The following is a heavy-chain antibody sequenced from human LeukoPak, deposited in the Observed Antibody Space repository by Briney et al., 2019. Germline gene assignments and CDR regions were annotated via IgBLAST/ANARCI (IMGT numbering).Heavy chain of an antibody. J-gene: IGHJ4*02. CDR1: GFTVSSNH. CDR2: IYSGGST. Sequence: GGSLRLSCAASGFTVSSNHMSWVRQAPGKGLEWVSVIYSGGSTYYADSVKGRFTISRDNSKNTLYLQMNSLRAEDTAVYYCARDRDSGSRLFDYWGQGTLVTVSS. CDR3: ARDRDSGSRLFDY. V-gene: IGHV3-53*01. D-gene: IGHD1-26*01.